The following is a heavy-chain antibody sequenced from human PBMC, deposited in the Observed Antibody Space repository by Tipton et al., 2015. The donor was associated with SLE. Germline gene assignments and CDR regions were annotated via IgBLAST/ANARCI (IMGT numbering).Heavy chain of an antibody. CDR3: ARHDGQWDAFDI. V-gene: IGHV4-34*01. CDR2: VNHSGST. CDR1: GGSFSGYY. Sequence: TLSLTCAVYGGSFSGYYWSWIRQPPGKGLEWIGEVNHSGSTNYNPPLKSRVTISVDTSKNQFSLKLSSVTAADTAVYYCARHDGQWDAFDIWGQGTMVSVSS. D-gene: IGHD6-19*01. J-gene: IGHJ3*02.